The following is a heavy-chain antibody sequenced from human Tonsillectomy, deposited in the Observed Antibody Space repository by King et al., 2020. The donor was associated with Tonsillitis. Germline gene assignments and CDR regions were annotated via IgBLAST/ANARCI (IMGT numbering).Heavy chain of an antibody. Sequence: VQLVESGGGLVQPGGSLRLSCAASGFTFSSYAMSWVRQAPGKGLEWVSAISGSGGSTYYADSVKGRFTISRDNSKNTLYLQMNSLRAEDTAVYYCAKPRLGLITMVRGVIKNWFDPWGQGTLVTVSS. CDR1: GFTFSSYA. CDR2: ISGSGGST. D-gene: IGHD3-10*01. V-gene: IGHV3-23*04. J-gene: IGHJ5*02. CDR3: AKPRLGLITMVRGVIKNWFDP.